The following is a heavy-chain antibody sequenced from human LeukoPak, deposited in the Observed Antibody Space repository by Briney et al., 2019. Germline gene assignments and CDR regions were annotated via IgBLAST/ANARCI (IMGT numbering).Heavy chain of an antibody. CDR1: GFTLRGYW. CDR2: IQNDGSEK. Sequence: PGGSLRLSCEASGFTLRGYWMSWVRQAPGKGLEWVANIQNDGSEKDYVDSVKGRFTISRDNSKNTLYLQMNSLRAEDTAVYYRARVSGIQLWSVWNGDAFDIWGQGTMVTVSS. D-gene: IGHD5-18*01. CDR3: ARVSGIQLWSVWNGDAFDI. V-gene: IGHV3-7*02. J-gene: IGHJ3*02.